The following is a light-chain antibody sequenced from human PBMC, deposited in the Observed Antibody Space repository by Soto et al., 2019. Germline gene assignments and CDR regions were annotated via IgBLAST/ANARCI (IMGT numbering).Light chain of an antibody. CDR3: SSYTSSGTTLVV. V-gene: IGLV2-14*01. J-gene: IGLJ2*01. CDR2: AVS. Sequence: QSALTQPASVSGSPGQSITISCTGTSGDVGGYNFVSWYQQHPGKAPKLMIYAVSNRPSGVSRRFSGSKSGNTASLTISGLQAEDEADYYCSSYTSSGTTLVVFGGGTKLTVL. CDR1: SGDVGGYNF.